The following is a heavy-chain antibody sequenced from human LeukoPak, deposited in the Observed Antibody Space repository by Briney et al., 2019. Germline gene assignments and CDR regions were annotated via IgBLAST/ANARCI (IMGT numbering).Heavy chain of an antibody. CDR2: INPNSGGT. Sequence: ASVKVSCKASGYTFTGYYMHWVRQAPGQGLEWMGRINPNSGGTNYAQKFQGRVTMTRDTSISTAYMELSRLRSDDTAVYYCARDRDYDILTGYSSDAFDIWGHGTMVTVSS. CDR3: ARDRDYDILTGYSSDAFDI. D-gene: IGHD3-9*01. CDR1: GYTFTGYY. V-gene: IGHV1-2*06. J-gene: IGHJ3*02.